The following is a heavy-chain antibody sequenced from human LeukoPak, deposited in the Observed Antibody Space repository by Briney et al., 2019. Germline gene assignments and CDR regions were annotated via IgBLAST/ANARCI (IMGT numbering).Heavy chain of an antibody. D-gene: IGHD3-22*01. CDR2: ISGSGGST. V-gene: IGHV3-23*01. CDR3: AKDRAYYYDSSGYSLDY. J-gene: IGHJ4*02. CDR1: GFTFASYA. Sequence: GGSLRLSCAASGFTFASYAMTWVRQAPGKGLEWVSGISGSGGSTYYADSVKGRFTISRDNSKNTLYLQMNSLRAEDTAVYYCAKDRAYYYDSSGYSLDYWGQGTLVTVSS.